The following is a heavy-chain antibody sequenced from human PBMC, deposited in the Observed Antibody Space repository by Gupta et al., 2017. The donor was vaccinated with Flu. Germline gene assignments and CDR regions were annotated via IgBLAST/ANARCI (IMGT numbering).Heavy chain of an antibody. J-gene: IGHJ4*02. CDR3: AKDQREYCSGGDCYPQILDY. V-gene: IGHV3-30*18. CDR2: ISFDAIYK. Sequence: QVQLVESGGGVVKPGRSLRLSCTASGFTFSTYGVQWYRQAPGKGLEWVAVISFDAIYKYYADSVKGRFTISRDNSKNTLNLQINSLRAEDTAVYYCAKDQREYCSGGDCYPQILDYWGQGTLVTVSP. CDR1: GFTFSTYG. D-gene: IGHD2-15*01.